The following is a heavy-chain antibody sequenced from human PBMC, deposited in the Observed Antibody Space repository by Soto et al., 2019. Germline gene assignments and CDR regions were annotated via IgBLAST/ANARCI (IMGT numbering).Heavy chain of an antibody. J-gene: IGHJ1*01. CDR1: GGTFSSYA. V-gene: IGHV1-69*12. Sequence: QVQLVQSGAEVKKPGSSVKVSCKASGGTFSSYAISWVRQAPGQGLEWMGGIIPIFGTANYAQKFQGRVTXXAXEXMSTAYMELSSLRSEDTAVYYCARADSSGYPEYFQHWGQGTLVTVSS. D-gene: IGHD3-22*01. CDR2: IIPIFGTA. CDR3: ARADSSGYPEYFQH.